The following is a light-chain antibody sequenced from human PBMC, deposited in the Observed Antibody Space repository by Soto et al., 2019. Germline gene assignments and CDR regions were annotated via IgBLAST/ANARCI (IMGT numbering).Light chain of an antibody. CDR1: ETVKKNS. V-gene: IGKV3-20*01. Sequence: EIVLTQSPGSVSLSPGERATLSCRASETVKKNSLAWYQQKPGQAPRLLIYGASRRATGIPDSFSGSGSETDFILPLRRLEPDNSAVYYCQRYAISPLTFGGGTKVEI. CDR3: QRYAISPLT. CDR2: GAS. J-gene: IGKJ4*01.